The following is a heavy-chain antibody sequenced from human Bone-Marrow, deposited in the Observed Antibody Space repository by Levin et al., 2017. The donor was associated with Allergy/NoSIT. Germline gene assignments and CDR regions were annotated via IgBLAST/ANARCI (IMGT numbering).Heavy chain of an antibody. D-gene: IGHD3-10*01. CDR2: IYYSGST. V-gene: IGHV4-59*08. Sequence: PSETLSLTCTVSGGSISSYYWSWIRQPPGKGLEWIGYIYYSGSTNYNPSLKSQVTISVDTSKNQFSLKLSSVTAADTAVYYCARHNGGGITMVRGVLYHDWYFDLWGRGTLVTVSS. CDR1: GGSISSYY. CDR3: ARHNGGGITMVRGVLYHDWYFDL. J-gene: IGHJ2*01.